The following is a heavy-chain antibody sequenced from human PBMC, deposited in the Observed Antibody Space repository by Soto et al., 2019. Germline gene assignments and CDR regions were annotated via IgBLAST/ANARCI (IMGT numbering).Heavy chain of an antibody. CDR1: GGSISSYY. V-gene: IGHV4-59*01. D-gene: IGHD4-17*01. J-gene: IGHJ4*02. Sequence: PSETLSLTCTVSGGSISSYYWSWIRQPPGKGLEWIGYIYYSGSTNYNPSLKSRVTISVDTSKNQFSLKLSSVTAADTAVYYCARDGSDGGFDYWGQGTLVTVSS. CDR3: ARDGSDGGFDY. CDR2: IYYSGST.